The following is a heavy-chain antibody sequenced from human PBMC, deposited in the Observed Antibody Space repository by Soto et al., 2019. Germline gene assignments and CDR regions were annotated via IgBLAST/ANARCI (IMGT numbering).Heavy chain of an antibody. CDR1: GFSLSTSGVG. Sequence: QITLKESGPTLVKPTQTLTLTCTFSGFSLSTSGVGVGWIRQPPGKALEWLALIYWDDDKRYSPSLKSRLTITKDTTKNQVVLTMSNMDTVDTATYYCAHRGSSGWSIVYWGQGTLVTVSS. J-gene: IGHJ4*02. D-gene: IGHD6-19*01. V-gene: IGHV2-5*02. CDR2: IYWDDDK. CDR3: AHRGSSGWSIVY.